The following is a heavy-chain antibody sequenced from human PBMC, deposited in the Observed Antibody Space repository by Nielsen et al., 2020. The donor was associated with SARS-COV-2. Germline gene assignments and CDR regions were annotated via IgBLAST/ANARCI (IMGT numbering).Heavy chain of an antibody. CDR3: ARGRDWNYRIKTYLDY. CDR2: INAGNGNT. D-gene: IGHD1-7*01. Sequence: ASVKVSCKASGYTFTSYAMHWVRQAPGQRLEWMGWINAGNGNTKYSQKFQGRVTITRDTSASTAYMELSSLRSEDTAVYYCARGRDWNYRIKTYLDYWGQGTLVTVSS. V-gene: IGHV1-3*01. J-gene: IGHJ4*02. CDR1: GYTFTSYA.